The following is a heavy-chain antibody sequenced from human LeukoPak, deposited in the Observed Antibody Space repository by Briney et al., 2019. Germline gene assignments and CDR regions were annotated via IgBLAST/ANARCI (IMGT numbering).Heavy chain of an antibody. D-gene: IGHD1-26*01. CDR3: ARESSGSYYGYFDY. CDR2: INSDGSST. J-gene: IGHJ4*02. Sequence: QSGGSLRLSCAASGFTFSSYWMHWVRQAPGKGLVWVSRINSDGSSTSYADSVKGRFTISRDNAKNTLYLQMNSLRAEDTAVYYCARESSGSYYGYFDYWGQGTLATVSS. CDR1: GFTFSSYW. V-gene: IGHV3-74*01.